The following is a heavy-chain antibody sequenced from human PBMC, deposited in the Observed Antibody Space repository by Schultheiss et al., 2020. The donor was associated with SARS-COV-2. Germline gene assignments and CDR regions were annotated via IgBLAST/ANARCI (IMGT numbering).Heavy chain of an antibody. CDR1: GYSFTTYG. CDR3: ASPSGSDYYYYGMDV. D-gene: IGHD3-10*01. Sequence: SVKVSCKASGYSFTTYGMNWVPQAPGQGLEWMGGIIPIFGTANYAQKFQGRVTITADESTSTAYMELSSLRSEDTAVYYCASPSGSDYYYYGMDVWGQGTTVTVSS. CDR2: IIPIFGTA. J-gene: IGHJ6*02. V-gene: IGHV1-69*13.